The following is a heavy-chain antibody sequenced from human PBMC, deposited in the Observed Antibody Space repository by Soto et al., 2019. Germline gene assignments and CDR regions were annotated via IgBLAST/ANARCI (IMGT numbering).Heavy chain of an antibody. CDR1: GFTFSSYW. J-gene: IGHJ5*02. V-gene: IGHV3-7*01. CDR3: AREVQFLEWLLYSAFDP. D-gene: IGHD3-3*01. CDR2: IKQDGSEK. Sequence: GGSLRLSCAASGFTFSSYWMSWVRQAPGKGLEWVANIKQDGSEKYYVDSVKGRFTISRDNAKNSRYLQMNSLRSEDTAVYYCAREVQFLEWLLYSAFDPWGQGTLVTVSS.